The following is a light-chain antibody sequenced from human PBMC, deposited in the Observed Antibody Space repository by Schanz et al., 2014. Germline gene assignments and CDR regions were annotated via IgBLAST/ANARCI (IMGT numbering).Light chain of an antibody. CDR2: GAS. V-gene: IGKV3-20*01. J-gene: IGKJ1*01. CDR1: QSVRSTY. CDR3: QQYDSSLTWT. Sequence: EIVMTQSPATLSVSPGERATLSCRASQSVRSTYLAWYQHKPGQAPRLLIYGASSRATGIPDRFSGSGSGTDFHVTVSRLEAEDLAVYYCQQYDSSLTWTCGQGTKLEI.